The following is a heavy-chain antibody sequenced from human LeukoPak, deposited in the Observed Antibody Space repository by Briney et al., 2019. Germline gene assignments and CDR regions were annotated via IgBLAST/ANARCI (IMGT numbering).Heavy chain of an antibody. CDR1: GGTFSSYA. CDR2: IIPIFGTA. V-gene: IGHV1-69*01. D-gene: IGHD2-8*01. Sequence: SSVKVSCKASGGTFSSYAISWVRQAPGRGLEWMGGIIPIFGTANYAQKFQGRVTITADESTSTAYMELSSLRSEDTAVYYCARVGGYCTNGVVLCRPTAENNWFDPWGKGTLVTVSS. J-gene: IGHJ5*02. CDR3: ARVGGYCTNGVVLCRPTAENNWFDP.